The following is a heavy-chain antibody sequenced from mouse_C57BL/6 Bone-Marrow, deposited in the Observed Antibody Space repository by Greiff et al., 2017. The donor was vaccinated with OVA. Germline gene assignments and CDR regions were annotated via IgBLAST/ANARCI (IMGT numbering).Heavy chain of an antibody. V-gene: IGHV1-15*01. D-gene: IGHD2-5*01. CDR3: TRAGDYSNYVCYAIDY. J-gene: IGHJ4*01. CDR1: GYTFTDYE. CDR2: IDPETGGT. Sequence: VQLQQSGAELVRPGASVTLSCKASGYTFTDYEMHWVKQTPVHGLEWIGAIDPETGGTAYNQKFKGKAILTAEKSSSTAYMELRSLTSEDSAVYYCTRAGDYSNYVCYAIDYWGQGTSVTVSS.